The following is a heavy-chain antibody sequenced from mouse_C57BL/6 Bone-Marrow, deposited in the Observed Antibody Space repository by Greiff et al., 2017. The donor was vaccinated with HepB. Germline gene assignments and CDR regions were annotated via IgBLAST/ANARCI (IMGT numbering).Heavy chain of an antibody. V-gene: IGHV5-17*01. J-gene: IGHJ2*01. D-gene: IGHD4-1*01. CDR3: ARKNWERYFDY. CDR1: GFTFSDYG. CDR2: ISSGSSTI. Sequence: EVKLVESGGCLVKPGGSLKLSCAASGFTFSDYGMHWVRQAPEKGLEWVAYISSGSSTIYYADTVKGRFTISRDNAKNTLFLQMTSLRSEDTAMYYCARKNWERYFDYWGQGTTLTVSS.